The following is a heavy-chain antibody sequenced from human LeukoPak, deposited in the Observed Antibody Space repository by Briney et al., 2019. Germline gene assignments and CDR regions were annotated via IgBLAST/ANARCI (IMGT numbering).Heavy chain of an antibody. J-gene: IGHJ4*02. Sequence: GGSLRLSCAASGFTFSNSAMSWVRQSPGRGLEWLAAISESGGATYYANSVRCRFTISRDNSKNTLHLQMNSLRAEDTAVYHCARQLGYCSDGSCYFDFWGQGTLVTVSS. D-gene: IGHD2-15*01. CDR2: ISESGGAT. V-gene: IGHV3-23*01. CDR1: GFTFSNSA. CDR3: ARQLGYCSDGSCYFDF.